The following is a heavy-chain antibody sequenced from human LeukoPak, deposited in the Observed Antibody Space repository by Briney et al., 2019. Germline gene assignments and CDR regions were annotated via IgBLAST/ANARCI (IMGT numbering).Heavy chain of an antibody. J-gene: IGHJ4*02. CDR2: ISYDGSNK. CDR3: AKDEGHCTGGSCYRQDY. V-gene: IGHV3-30*18. Sequence: GGSLRLSCAASGFSFSHYGMHWVRQAPGKGPEWVAVISYDGSNKYYAESVKGRFTVSRDNSKNTLYLQMNSLRAEDTAVYYCAKDEGHCTGGSCYRQDYWGQGTLVTVSS. D-gene: IGHD2-15*01. CDR1: GFSFSHYG.